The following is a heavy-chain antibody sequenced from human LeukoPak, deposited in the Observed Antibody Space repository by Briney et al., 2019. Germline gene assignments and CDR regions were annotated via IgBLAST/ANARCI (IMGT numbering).Heavy chain of an antibody. D-gene: IGHD5-18*01. CDR3: ARRGRSGYNYGALDY. Sequence: TETLSLTCTVSGASISSSTNSWGWIRQSPGNGLEWTGNIYYSGSTYYKPSLKSRVTISVDTSKNQFSLKLSSVTAADTAVYYCARRGRSGYNYGALDYWGQGTLVTVSS. CDR2: IYYSGST. CDR1: GASISSSTNS. V-gene: IGHV4-39*01. J-gene: IGHJ4*02.